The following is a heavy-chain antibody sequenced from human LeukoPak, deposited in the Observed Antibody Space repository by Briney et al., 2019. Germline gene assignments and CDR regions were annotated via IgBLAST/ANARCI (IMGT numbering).Heavy chain of an antibody. Sequence: GGSLRLSCAASGFTFSSYEMNWVRQAPGKGLEWVSYISSSGSTIYYADSVKGRFTISRDNAKNSLYLQVNSLRAEDTAVYYCARGYSSSWTLWGQGTLVTVSS. CDR1: GFTFSSYE. V-gene: IGHV3-48*03. CDR2: ISSSGSTI. CDR3: ARGYSSSWTL. D-gene: IGHD6-13*01. J-gene: IGHJ4*02.